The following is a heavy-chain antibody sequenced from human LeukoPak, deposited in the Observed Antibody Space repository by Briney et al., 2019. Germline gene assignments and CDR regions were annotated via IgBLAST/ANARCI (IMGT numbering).Heavy chain of an antibody. CDR3: ARALLGAFDI. CDR1: GFTFSSYI. J-gene: IGHJ3*02. D-gene: IGHD1-26*01. V-gene: IGHV3-21*01. CDR2: ISSSSSYI. Sequence: GGSLRLSCAASGFTFSSYIMNWVRQAPGKGLEWVSSISSSSSYIYYADSVKGRFTISRDNAKNSLYLQMNSLRAEDTAVYYCARALLGAFDIWGQGTMVTVSS.